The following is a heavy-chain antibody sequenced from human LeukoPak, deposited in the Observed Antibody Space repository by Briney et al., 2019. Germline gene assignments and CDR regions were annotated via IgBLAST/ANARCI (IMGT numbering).Heavy chain of an antibody. J-gene: IGHJ4*02. Sequence: GGSLRLSCAGSGFTLSNHAMSWVRQAPGQGLEWVSSISGSGTNTYYAASVKGRFTISRDNSKNTLYLQMSSLRAEDTAIYYCGKGGFPDIVVVIAAPPAYWGQGTLVTVSS. CDR2: ISGSGTNT. CDR3: GKGGFPDIVVVIAAPPAY. V-gene: IGHV3-23*01. CDR1: GFTLSNHA. D-gene: IGHD2-15*01.